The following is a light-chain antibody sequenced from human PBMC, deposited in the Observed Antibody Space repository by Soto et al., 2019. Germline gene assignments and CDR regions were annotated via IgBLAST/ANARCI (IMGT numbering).Light chain of an antibody. V-gene: IGLV2-14*01. CDR1: SSDVGGYNY. J-gene: IGLJ3*02. CDR2: EVS. CDR3: SSCTTSNTWV. Sequence: QSALTQPASVSGSPGQSITISCTGTSSDVGGYNYVSWYQQHPGKAPKLMISEVSNRPSGVSNRFSGSKSGNTASLTISGLQAEDEADYYCSSCTTSNTWVFGGGTKLTVL.